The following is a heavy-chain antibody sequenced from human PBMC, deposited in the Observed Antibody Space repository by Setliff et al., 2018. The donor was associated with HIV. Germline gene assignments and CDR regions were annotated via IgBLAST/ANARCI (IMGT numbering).Heavy chain of an antibody. Sequence: SETLSLTCTVSGGSINSGGYYWSWVRQPPGKGLEWIGNIYYSGSTYYNPSLKSRVTISVDTSKNQLFLKLSSVTAADTAVYYCARGANYYESNGYYDYWGQGTLVTVSS. CDR3: ARGANYYESNGYYDY. CDR1: GGSINSGGYY. D-gene: IGHD3-22*01. CDR2: IYYSGST. V-gene: IGHV4-31*03. J-gene: IGHJ4*02.